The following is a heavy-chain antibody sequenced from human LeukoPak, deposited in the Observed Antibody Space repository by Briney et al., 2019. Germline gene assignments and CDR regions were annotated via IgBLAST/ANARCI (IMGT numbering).Heavy chain of an antibody. Sequence: SETLSLTCTVPGGSISSGGYDWSWIRQHPGKGLEWIGDIYYSGSTYHNPSLKSRVTISVDTSKNQFSLKLSSVTAADTAVYYCAREVGGDGDYFDYWGQGTLVTVSS. J-gene: IGHJ4*02. CDR3: AREVGGDGDYFDY. CDR1: GGSISSGGYD. D-gene: IGHD3-16*01. CDR2: IYYSGST. V-gene: IGHV4-31*03.